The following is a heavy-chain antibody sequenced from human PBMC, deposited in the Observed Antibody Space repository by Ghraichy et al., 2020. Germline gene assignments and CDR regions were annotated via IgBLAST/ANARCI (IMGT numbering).Heavy chain of an antibody. CDR1: GGTFSSYA. Sequence: SVKVSCKASGGTFSSYAISWVRQAPGQGLEWMGGIIPIFGTANYAQKFQGRVTITADESTSTAYMELSSLRSEDTAVYYCARDRGYSSSWYYFDYWGQGTLVTVSS. D-gene: IGHD6-13*01. J-gene: IGHJ4*02. CDR3: ARDRGYSSSWYYFDY. V-gene: IGHV1-69*13. CDR2: IIPIFGTA.